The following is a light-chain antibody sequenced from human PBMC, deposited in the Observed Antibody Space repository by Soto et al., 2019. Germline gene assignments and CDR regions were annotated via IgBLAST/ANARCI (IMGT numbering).Light chain of an antibody. CDR1: ESVTSF. CDR3: QQRSDWPRT. CDR2: DAS. Sequence: EIVLTQSPATLSLSPGERATLSCRASESVTSFLAWYQQKPGQAPRLLIYDASNRATGISARFSGSGSGIDFTLTISSLEPEDFAVYYCQQRSDWPRTFGQGTKVESK. J-gene: IGKJ1*01. V-gene: IGKV3-11*01.